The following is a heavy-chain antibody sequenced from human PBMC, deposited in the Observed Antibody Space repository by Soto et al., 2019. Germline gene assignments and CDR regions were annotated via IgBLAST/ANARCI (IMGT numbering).Heavy chain of an antibody. CDR2: IYYSGIT. CDR3: ARRWLQLGYFDY. CDR1: GGSTSSGDYY. Sequence: PSETLSLTCTVSGGSTSSGDYYWSWIRHPPGKGLEWIGYIYYSGITYYNPSLKSRVTISVDTSKNQFSLKLSSVTAADTAVYYCARRWLQLGYFDYWGQGTLVTAPQ. D-gene: IGHD5-12*01. J-gene: IGHJ4*02. V-gene: IGHV4-30-4*01.